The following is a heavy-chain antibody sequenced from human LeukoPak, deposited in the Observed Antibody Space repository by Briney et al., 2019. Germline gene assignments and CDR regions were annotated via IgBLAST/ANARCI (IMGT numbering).Heavy chain of an antibody. J-gene: IGHJ6*03. CDR1: GYTFTSYD. D-gene: IGHD6-13*01. Sequence: GASVKVSCKASGYTFTSYDINWVRQATGQGLEWMGWMNPNSGNTGYAQKFQGRVTMTRNTSISTAYMELSSLRSEDTAVYYCARGRYSSSWYKRNYYYMDVWGKGTTVTVSS. V-gene: IGHV1-8*01. CDR2: MNPNSGNT. CDR3: ARGRYSSSWYKRNYYYMDV.